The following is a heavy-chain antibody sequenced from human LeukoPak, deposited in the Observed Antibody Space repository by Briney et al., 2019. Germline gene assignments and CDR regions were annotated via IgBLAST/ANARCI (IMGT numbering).Heavy chain of an antibody. V-gene: IGHV1-18*01. Sequence: ASVNVSCKASGYTFTSYGTSWGRQAPGQGLEWMGWISAYNGNTNYAQKLQGRVTMTTDTSTSTAYMELRSLRSDDTAVYYCARDLYSCSWSDRVNAFDYWGQGTLVTVSS. J-gene: IGHJ4*02. D-gene: IGHD6-13*01. CDR1: GYTFTSYG. CDR3: ARDLYSCSWSDRVNAFDY. CDR2: ISAYNGNT.